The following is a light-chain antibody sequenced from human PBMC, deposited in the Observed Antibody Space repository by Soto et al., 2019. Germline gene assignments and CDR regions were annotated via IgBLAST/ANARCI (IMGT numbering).Light chain of an antibody. CDR3: QQYKNWTQP. J-gene: IGKJ1*01. CDR2: GAA. V-gene: IGKV3-15*01. CDR1: QSVXSN. Sequence: MVKQWAATVYVSQGERATLSCMARQSVXSNFAWYQQKPGQPPRVLXDGAATMATGSPARLSGSGSGTEFTLTISSLQSEDFAAYYCQQYKNWTQPFGQGTKVDI.